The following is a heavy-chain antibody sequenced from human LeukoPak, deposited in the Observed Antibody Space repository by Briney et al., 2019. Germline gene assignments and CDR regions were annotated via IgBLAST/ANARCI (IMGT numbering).Heavy chain of an antibody. CDR3: ARVEVTDDY. CDR1: GGSLSGYY. V-gene: IGHV4-59*08. CDR2: IYYSGST. D-gene: IGHD1-1*01. J-gene: IGHJ4*02. Sequence: SETLSLTCAVSGGSLSGYYWSWIRQPPGKGLEWIGYIYYSGSTNYNPSLKSRVTISVDTSKNQFSLKLSSVTAADTAVYYCARVEVTDDYWGQGTLVTVSS.